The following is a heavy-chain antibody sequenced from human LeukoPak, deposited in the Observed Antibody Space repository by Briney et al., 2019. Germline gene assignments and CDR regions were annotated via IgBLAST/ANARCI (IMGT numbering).Heavy chain of an antibody. V-gene: IGHV3-7*03. D-gene: IGHD7-27*01. Sequence: GGSLRLSCAASGFTFSSYWMSWVRQAPGKGLEWVANIKQDGSEKYYVDSVKGRFTISRDNAKNSLYLQMNSLRAEDTAVYYCARVGANWGRRADFDYWGQGTLVTVSS. CDR2: IKQDGSEK. J-gene: IGHJ4*02. CDR1: GFTFSSYW. CDR3: ARVGANWGRRADFDY.